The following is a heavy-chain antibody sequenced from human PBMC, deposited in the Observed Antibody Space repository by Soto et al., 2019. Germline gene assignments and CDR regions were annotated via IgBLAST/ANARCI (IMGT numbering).Heavy chain of an antibody. Sequence: QVQLVQSGAEVKKPGSSVKVSCKASGDSFNNDGVNWVRQAPGQGLEWVGGIIPHFGPAKYPQKFQGRATITADTPANTVFMELLRLTSDDTAIYYCARGARLDWNNYFALDVWGQGTSVTVSS. CDR2: IIPHFGPA. CDR3: ARGARLDWNNYFALDV. D-gene: IGHD1-1*01. CDR1: GDSFNNDG. J-gene: IGHJ6*02. V-gene: IGHV1-69*06.